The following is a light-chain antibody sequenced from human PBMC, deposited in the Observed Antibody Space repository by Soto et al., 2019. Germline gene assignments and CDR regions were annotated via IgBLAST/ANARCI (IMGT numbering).Light chain of an antibody. CDR3: QQSYSTPHT. J-gene: IGKJ2*01. V-gene: IGKV1-39*01. Sequence: DIQMTQSPSSLSASVGDRVTITCRASQSISSYLNWYQQKPGKAPQLLIYAASSLQSGVPSRFSGSGSGTEFTRTISSLQPEDFATYYCQQSYSTPHTFGQGTKLEIK. CDR1: QSISSY. CDR2: AAS.